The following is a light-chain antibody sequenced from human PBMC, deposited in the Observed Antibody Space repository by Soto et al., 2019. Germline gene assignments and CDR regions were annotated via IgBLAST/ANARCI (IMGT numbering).Light chain of an antibody. V-gene: IGLV6-57*04. CDR3: QSYDADFVL. CDR1: SGRIANNY. CDR2: ENK. Sequence: NFMLTQPHSVSESPGKTVTISGTHSSGRIANNYVQWYQQRPGSAPTTVIDENKLRPSGGPGPFSGSTDASSNSASLTISGLQTEDEADYYCQSYDADFVLFGGGTQLTVL. J-gene: IGLJ2*01.